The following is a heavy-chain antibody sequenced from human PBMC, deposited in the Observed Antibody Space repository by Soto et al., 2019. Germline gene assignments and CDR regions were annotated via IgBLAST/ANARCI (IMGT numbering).Heavy chain of an antibody. Sequence: ASVKVSCKASGYTFTSYGISWVRQAPGQGLEGMGWISAYNGNTNYAQKLQGRVTMTTNTSTSTAYMELSSLRSEDTAVYYCARVRPYSSTWYYIDYWGQGPLVTLSS. J-gene: IGHJ4*02. D-gene: IGHD6-13*01. CDR1: GYTFTSYG. CDR2: ISAYNGNT. V-gene: IGHV1-18*01. CDR3: ARVRPYSSTWYYIDY.